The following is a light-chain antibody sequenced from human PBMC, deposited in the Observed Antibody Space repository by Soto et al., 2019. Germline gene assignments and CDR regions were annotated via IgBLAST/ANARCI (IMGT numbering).Light chain of an antibody. CDR3: QQMT. J-gene: IGKJ4*01. CDR1: QSIRNW. V-gene: IGKV1-5*01. CDR2: GAS. Sequence: DIHMTQSPSPLSASVGDRVTITCRASQSIRNWLAWYQDKPGKAPKLLIYGASSLESGVPSRFSGSGSGTEFTLTISGLQPDDAATYYCQQMTFGGGTKVDIK.